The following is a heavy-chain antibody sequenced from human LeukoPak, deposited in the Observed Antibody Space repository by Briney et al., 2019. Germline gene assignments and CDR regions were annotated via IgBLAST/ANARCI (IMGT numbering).Heavy chain of an antibody. CDR1: GGSIIPYF. V-gene: IGHV4-59*01. D-gene: IGHD3-10*01. Sequence: SETLSLTCTVSGGSIIPYFWSWIRQPPGKGLEWIGYISYTGSTNYNPSLKSRVTISVDTSKNQFSLQLTSVSAADTAVYYCARDDYRGVTNFDPWGQGTLVTVSS. J-gene: IGHJ5*02. CDR2: ISYTGST. CDR3: ARDDYRGVTNFDP.